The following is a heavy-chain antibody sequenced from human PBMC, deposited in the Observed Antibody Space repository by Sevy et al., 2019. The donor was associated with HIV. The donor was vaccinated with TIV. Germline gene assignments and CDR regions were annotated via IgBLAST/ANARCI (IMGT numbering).Heavy chain of an antibody. CDR2: IKSKTDGGTT. D-gene: IGHD3-22*01. V-gene: IGHV3-15*01. CDR3: TTDPGYYDSSGYYDM. CDR1: GFTFNNAW. J-gene: IGHJ4*02. Sequence: GGSLRLSCAASGFTFNNAWMSWVRQAPGKGLEWVGRIKSKTDGGTTDYAGPVKGRFTISRDDSKNTLFLQMNSLKTEDTAVYYCTTDPGYYDSSGYYDMWGQGTLVTVSS.